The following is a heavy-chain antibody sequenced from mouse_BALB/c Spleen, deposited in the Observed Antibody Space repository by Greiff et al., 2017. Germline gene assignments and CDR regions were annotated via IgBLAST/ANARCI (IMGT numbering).Heavy chain of an antibody. Sequence: QVQLKESGPGLVAPSQSLSITCTVSGFSLTSYGVHWVRQPPGKGLEWLGVIWAGGSTNYNSALMSRLSISKDNSKSQVFLKMNSLQTDDTAMYYCARDDGSPFAYWGQGTLVTVSA. J-gene: IGHJ3*01. D-gene: IGHD2-3*01. CDR3: ARDDGSPFAY. V-gene: IGHV2-9*02. CDR2: IWAGGST. CDR1: GFSLTSYG.